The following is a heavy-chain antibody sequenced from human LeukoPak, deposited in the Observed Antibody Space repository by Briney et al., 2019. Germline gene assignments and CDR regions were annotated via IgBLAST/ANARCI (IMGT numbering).Heavy chain of an antibody. CDR1: GFTFSSYW. Sequence: GGSLRLSCAASGFTFSSYWMSWVRQAPGKGLEWVANIKQDGSEKNYVDSVKGRFTISRDNAKNSLYLQMSSLRVEDTAVYYCATDRAYFDYWGQGALVTVSS. D-gene: IGHD3-10*01. CDR3: ATDRAYFDY. J-gene: IGHJ4*02. CDR2: IKQDGSEK. V-gene: IGHV3-7*01.